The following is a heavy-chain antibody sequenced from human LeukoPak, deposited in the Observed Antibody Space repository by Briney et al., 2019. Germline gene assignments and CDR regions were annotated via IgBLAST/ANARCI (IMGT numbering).Heavy chain of an antibody. CDR1: GASISSYS. D-gene: IGHD6-13*01. V-gene: IGHV4-4*07. CDR3: AREERLYSSSWYPRPYYYYMDV. J-gene: IGHJ6*03. CDR2: MYHSGGT. Sequence: PSEALSLTCTVSGASISSYSWSWIRQPAGKGLEWIGRMYHSGGTNYNPSLKGRVTMSVDTSKNQFSLKLTSVTAADTAVYYCAREERLYSSSWYPRPYYYYMDVWGKGTTVTISS.